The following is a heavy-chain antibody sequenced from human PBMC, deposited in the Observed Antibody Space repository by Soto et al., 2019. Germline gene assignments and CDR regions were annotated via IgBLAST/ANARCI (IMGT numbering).Heavy chain of an antibody. D-gene: IGHD3-9*01. CDR1: GGTFSSYA. CDR3: ARLRYFDWLLNPYYFDS. J-gene: IGHJ4*02. CDR2: IIPIFGTA. V-gene: IGHV1-69*01. Sequence: QVQLVQSGAEVKKPGSSVKVSCKASGGTFSSYAISWVRQAPGQGLEWMGGIIPIFGTANYAQKFQGRVTITADESTSTAYMELSSLRSEDTAVYYCARLRYFDWLLNPYYFDSWGQGTLVTVSS.